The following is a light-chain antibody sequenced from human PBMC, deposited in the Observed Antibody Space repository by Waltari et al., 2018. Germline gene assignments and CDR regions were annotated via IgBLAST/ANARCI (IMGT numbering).Light chain of an antibody. V-gene: IGKV3-20*01. CDR2: GAS. CDR1: QSVRVS. J-gene: IGKJ1*01. CDR3: QHYVRLPAT. Sequence: EIVLTQSPGTLSLSPGERATLSCRASQSVRVSLAWYQQKAGQTPRLLIYGASSRATGIPDRFSGSGSGTDFSLTISRLEPEDFAVYYCQHYVRLPATFGQGTKVEI.